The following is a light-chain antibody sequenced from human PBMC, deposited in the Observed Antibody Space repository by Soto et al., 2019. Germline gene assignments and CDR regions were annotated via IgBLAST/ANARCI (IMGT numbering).Light chain of an antibody. J-gene: IGLJ1*01. CDR2: GVS. CDR3: ISYTGSSTSYV. Sequence: QSALTQPASVSGSPGQSITISCSGTRSDIGSYNYVAWYQQFPGKTPKILIYGVSNRPSGVSGRFSGSKSGNTASLTISGLQAEDEADYYCISYTGSSTSYVFGSGTKVTVL. CDR1: RSDIGSYNY. V-gene: IGLV2-14*01.